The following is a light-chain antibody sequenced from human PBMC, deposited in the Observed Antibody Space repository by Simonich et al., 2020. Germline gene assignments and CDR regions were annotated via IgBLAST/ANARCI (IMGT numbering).Light chain of an antibody. CDR2: WAS. CDR3: QQYYSTPYT. J-gene: IGKJ2*01. V-gene: IGKV4-1*01. Sequence: DIVMTQSPDSLAVSLGERATINCKSSQSVVYSSNNKNYLAWYKQKPGQPPKLLIYWASTRESGVPDRFSGSGSGTDFTLTISSLQAEDVAVYYCQQYYSTPYTFGQGTKLEIK. CDR1: QSVVYSSNNKNY.